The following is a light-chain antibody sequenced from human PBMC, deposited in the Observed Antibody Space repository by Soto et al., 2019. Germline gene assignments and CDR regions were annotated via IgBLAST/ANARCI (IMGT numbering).Light chain of an antibody. CDR1: QSISSW. V-gene: IGKV1-5*01. Sequence: DIQMTQSPSTLSASVGDRVTITCRASQSISSWLAWYQQKPGKAPKLRIYDASSLESGVPSRFSGSGSGTEFALTISSLQPDDFATYYCQQYRTFGQGTKVDIK. J-gene: IGKJ1*01. CDR3: QQYRT. CDR2: DAS.